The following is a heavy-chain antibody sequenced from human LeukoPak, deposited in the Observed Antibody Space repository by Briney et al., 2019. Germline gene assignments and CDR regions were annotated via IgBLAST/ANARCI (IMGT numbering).Heavy chain of an antibody. CDR1: GFTFSSYS. J-gene: IGHJ4*02. Sequence: PGGSLRLSCAASGFTFSSYSMNWVRQAPGKGLEWVSYISSSSSTIYYADSVKGRSTISRDNAKNSLYLQMNSLRDEDTAVYYCARDQRYCSGGSCYHGGGDYWGQGTLVTVSS. CDR3: ARDQRYCSGGSCYHGGGDY. V-gene: IGHV3-48*02. CDR2: ISSSSSTI. D-gene: IGHD2-15*01.